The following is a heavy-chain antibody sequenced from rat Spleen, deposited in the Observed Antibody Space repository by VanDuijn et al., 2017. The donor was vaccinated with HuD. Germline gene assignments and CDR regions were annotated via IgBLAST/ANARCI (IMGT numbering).Heavy chain of an antibody. V-gene: IGHV5-19*01. Sequence: EVQLVESGGGLVQPGRSLKLSCAASGFTFSNYGMHWIRQAPTKGLEWVASISPSGGSTYYRDSVKGRFTISRDNAENTLYLQMDSLRSEDTATYYCATGPRILRLDWFAYWGQGTLVTVSS. CDR3: ATGPRILRLDWFAY. D-gene: IGHD1-6*01. CDR1: GFTFSNYG. CDR2: ISPSGGST. J-gene: IGHJ3*01.